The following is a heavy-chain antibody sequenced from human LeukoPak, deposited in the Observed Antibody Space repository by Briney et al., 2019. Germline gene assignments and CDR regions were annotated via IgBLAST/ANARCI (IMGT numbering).Heavy chain of an antibody. CDR3: ARAIGYCSGGSCYGFDY. D-gene: IGHD2-15*01. J-gene: IGHJ4*02. V-gene: IGHV4-59*12. Sequence: SETLSLTCTVSGGSISSYYWSWIRQPPGKGLEWIGYIYYSGSTYYNPSLKSRVTISVDTSKNQFSLKLSSVTAADTAVYYCARAIGYCSGGSCYGFDYWGQGTLVTVSS. CDR2: IYYSGST. CDR1: GGSISSYY.